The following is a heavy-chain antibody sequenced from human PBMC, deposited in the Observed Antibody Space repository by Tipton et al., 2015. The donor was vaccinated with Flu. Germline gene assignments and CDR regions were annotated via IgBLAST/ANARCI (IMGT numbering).Heavy chain of an antibody. V-gene: IGHV3-49*04. D-gene: IGHD3-16*01. CDR2: IRSKAYGGTT. CDR3: TRVGDYRSPIDY. CDR1: GFTFGDYA. J-gene: IGHJ4*02. Sequence: SLRLSCTASGFTFGDYAMSWVRQAPGKGLEWVGFIRSKAYGGTTEYAASVKGRFTISRDDSKSIAYLQMNSLKTEDTAVYYRTRVGDYRSPIDYWGQGTLVTVSS.